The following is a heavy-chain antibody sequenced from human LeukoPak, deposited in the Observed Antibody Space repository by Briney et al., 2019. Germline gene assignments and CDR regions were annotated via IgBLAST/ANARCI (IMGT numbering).Heavy chain of an antibody. CDR1: GYTFNNFD. CDR2: MHPISGNT. V-gene: IGHV1-8*01. CDR3: ARDVYFSGGSYPVHDAFDI. D-gene: IGHD1-26*01. Sequence: ASVKVSCKASGYTFNNFDINWVRQATGQGLEWMGWMHPISGNTGYAQKFQGRVTMTRNTSISTAYMELSSLRSEDTAVYYCARDVYFSGGSYPVHDAFDIWGQGTMVTVSS. J-gene: IGHJ3*02.